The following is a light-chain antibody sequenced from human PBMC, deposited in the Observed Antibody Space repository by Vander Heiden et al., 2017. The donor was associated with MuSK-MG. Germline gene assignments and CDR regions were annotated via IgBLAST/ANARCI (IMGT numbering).Light chain of an antibody. J-gene: IGKJ3*01. CDR1: QSISIY. Sequence: DIQMTQSPSSLSASVGDRVTITCRASQSISIYLNWYQQKPGKAPKVLIYAASSLQSGVPSRFSGSGSGTDFTLTISSLQPEDFATYYCQQSDSTPFTFGHGTKVDIK. V-gene: IGKV1-39*01. CDR3: QQSDSTPFT. CDR2: AAS.